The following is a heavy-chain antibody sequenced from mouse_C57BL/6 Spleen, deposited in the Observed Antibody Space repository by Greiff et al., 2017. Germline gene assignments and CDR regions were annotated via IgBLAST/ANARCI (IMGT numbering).Heavy chain of an antibody. V-gene: IGHV5-4*01. Sequence: EVQGVESGGGLVKPGGSLKLSCAASGFTFSSYAMSWVRQTPEKRLEWVATISDGGSYTYYPDNVKGRFTISRDNAKNNLYLQMSHLKSEDTAMYYCAREWVVAEWYFDVWGTGTTVTVSS. D-gene: IGHD1-1*01. CDR3: AREWVVAEWYFDV. J-gene: IGHJ1*03. CDR2: ISDGGSYT. CDR1: GFTFSSYA.